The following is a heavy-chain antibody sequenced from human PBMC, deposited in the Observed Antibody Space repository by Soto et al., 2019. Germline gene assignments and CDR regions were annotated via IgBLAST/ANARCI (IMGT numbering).Heavy chain of an antibody. CDR1: GYTFSNYG. D-gene: IGHD1-26*01. Sequence: QVQLVQSGPEVKKPGASVKVSCKGSGYTFSNYGVTWVRQPPGQGLERLGWVSAYNRNTDYAQKFEDRATMTIDTSTNTAYLELRGLTPDDTAAYYCARERRWEPLLYWGQGTL. CDR3: ARERRWEPLLY. V-gene: IGHV1-18*01. CDR2: VSAYNRNT. J-gene: IGHJ4*02.